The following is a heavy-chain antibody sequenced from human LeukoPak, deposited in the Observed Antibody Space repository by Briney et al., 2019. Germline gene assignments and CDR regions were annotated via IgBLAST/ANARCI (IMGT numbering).Heavy chain of an antibody. CDR3: ARESHEGATRAYNWFDP. V-gene: IGHV3-30-3*01. D-gene: IGHD1-26*01. CDR2: ISYDGDKQ. CDR1: GFTFDTFA. Sequence: GGSLRLSCAATGFTFDTFAMHWVRQAPGKGLEWLGLISYDGDKQIYPASVKGRFSFSRDNSNNTLYLQMNNLRPEDTALYYCARESHEGATRAYNWFDPWGQGTLVSVSS. J-gene: IGHJ5*02.